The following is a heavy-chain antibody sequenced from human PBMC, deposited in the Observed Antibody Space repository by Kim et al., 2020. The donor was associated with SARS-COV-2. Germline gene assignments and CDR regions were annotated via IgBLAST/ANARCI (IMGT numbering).Heavy chain of an antibody. J-gene: IGHJ6*02. Sequence: GGSLRLSCVASGFSFSNYEMNWVRQAPGKGLEWVSYISVGGAEYYADSVKGRFTISRDNDKSSLYLQMSSLRAEDTALYYCARDMDNYYYGLDVWGQGTTVTVSS. V-gene: IGHV3-48*03. CDR3: ARDMDNYYYGLDV. CDR1: GFSFSNYE. CDR2: ISVGGAE. D-gene: IGHD3-10*01.